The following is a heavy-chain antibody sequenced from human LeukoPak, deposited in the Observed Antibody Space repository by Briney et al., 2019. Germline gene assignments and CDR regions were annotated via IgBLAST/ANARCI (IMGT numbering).Heavy chain of an antibody. CDR1: GGTFSSYA. CDR3: ARERHHDYGDYLLDY. J-gene: IGHJ4*02. CDR2: IIPIFGTA. D-gene: IGHD4-17*01. V-gene: IGHV1-69*05. Sequence: ASVKISCKASGGTFSSYAISWVRQAPGQGLEWMGRIIPIFGTANYAQKFQGRGTITKDESTSTPCIERSSLRYEGTAVYYCARERHHDYGDYLLDYWGQGTLVTVSS.